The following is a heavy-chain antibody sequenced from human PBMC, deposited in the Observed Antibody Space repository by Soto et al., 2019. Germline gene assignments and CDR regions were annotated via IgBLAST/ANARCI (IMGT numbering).Heavy chain of an antibody. CDR1: GGSISSYY. J-gene: IGHJ6*03. CDR2: IYYSGST. D-gene: IGHD2-2*01. CDR3: ARHGGYCSSTSCEYYYYYMDV. Sequence: SETLSLTCTVSGGSISSYYWSWIRQPPGKGLEWIGYIYYSGSTNYNPSLKSRVTISVDTSKNQFSLKLSSVTAADTAVYYCARHGGYCSSTSCEYYYYYMDVWGKGTTVTVSS. V-gene: IGHV4-59*08.